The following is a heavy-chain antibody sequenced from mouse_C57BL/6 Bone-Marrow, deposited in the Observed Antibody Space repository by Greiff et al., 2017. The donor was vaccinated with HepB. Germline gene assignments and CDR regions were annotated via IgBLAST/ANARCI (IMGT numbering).Heavy chain of an antibody. Sequence: EVKLVDSGGGLVQSGRSLRLSCATSGFTFSDFYMEWVRQAPGKGLEWIAASRNKANDYTTEYSASVKGRFIVSRDTSQSILYLQMNALRAEDTAIYYCARDAYGYYEGYWYFDVWGTGTTVTVSS. J-gene: IGHJ1*03. V-gene: IGHV7-1*01. D-gene: IGHD2-3*01. CDR1: GFTFSDFY. CDR2: SRNKANDYTT. CDR3: ARDAYGYYEGYWYFDV.